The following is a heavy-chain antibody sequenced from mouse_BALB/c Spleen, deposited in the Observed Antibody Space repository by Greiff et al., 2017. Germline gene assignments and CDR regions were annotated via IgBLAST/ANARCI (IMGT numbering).Heavy chain of an antibody. J-gene: IGHJ4*01. CDR3: ARPSGDYYAMDY. Sequence: EVKLVESGGGLVQPGGSLRLSCATSGFTFTDYYMSWVRQPPGKALEWLGFIRNKANGYTTEYSASVKGRFTISRDNSQSILYLQMNTLRAEDSATYYCARPSGDYYAMDYWGQGTSVTVSS. D-gene: IGHD3-1*01. CDR2: IRNKANGYTT. CDR1: GFTFTDYY. V-gene: IGHV7-3*02.